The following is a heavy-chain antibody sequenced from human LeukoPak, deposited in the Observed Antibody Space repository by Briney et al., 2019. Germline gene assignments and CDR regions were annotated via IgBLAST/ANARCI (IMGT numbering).Heavy chain of an antibody. CDR1: GGSISSSSYY. CDR2: IYYSGST. CDR3: ARGRIRVGSGSLSRLSAEYFQH. D-gene: IGHD3-22*01. J-gene: IGHJ1*01. Sequence: SETLSLTCTVSGGSISSSSYYWGWIRQPPGKGLEWIGSIYYSGSTYYNPSLKSRVTISVDTSKNQFSLKLSSVTAADTAVYYCARGRIRVGSGSLSRLSAEYFQHWGQGTLVTVSS. V-gene: IGHV4-39*01.